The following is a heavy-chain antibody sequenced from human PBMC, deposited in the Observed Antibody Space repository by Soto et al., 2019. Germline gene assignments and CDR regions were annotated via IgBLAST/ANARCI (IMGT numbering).Heavy chain of an antibody. J-gene: IGHJ6*03. V-gene: IGHV4-34*01. CDR1: GGSFSGYY. CDR2: INHSGST. CDR3: ARGRYCSGGSCYSRGMGEDYYYYYMDV. Sequence: SETLSLTCAVYGGSFSGYYWSWIRQPPGKGLEWIGEINHSGSTNYNPSLKSRVTISVDTSKNQFSLKLSSVTAADTAVYYCARGRYCSGGSCYSRGMGEDYYYYYMDVWGKGTTVTVSS. D-gene: IGHD2-15*01.